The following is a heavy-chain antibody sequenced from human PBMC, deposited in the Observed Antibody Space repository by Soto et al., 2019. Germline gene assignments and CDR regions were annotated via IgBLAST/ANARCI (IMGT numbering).Heavy chain of an antibody. J-gene: IGHJ4*02. CDR1: GYSFASYW. CDR3: ARRYYVSGSYWLDY. D-gene: IGHD3-10*01. Sequence: EVQLVQSGAEVKKPGESLKISCKGSGYSFASYWIGWVRQMPGKGLEWMGIIYPGDSDTRYSPSFQGQVTISADKSINTAYLQWSSLRASYTAMYYCARRYYVSGSYWLDYWGQGTLVTVSS. CDR2: IYPGDSDT. V-gene: IGHV5-51*03.